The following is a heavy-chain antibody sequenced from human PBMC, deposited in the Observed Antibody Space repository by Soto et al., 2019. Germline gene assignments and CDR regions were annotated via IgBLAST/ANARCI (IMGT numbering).Heavy chain of an antibody. CDR3: ASPTDASGHVASDI. CDR2: IFYTGST. Sequence: ASETLSLTCTVSGGSISAYYWNWIRQPPGKGLEWIGYIFYTGSTDYNPSLKSRVTISVDTSKNQFSLKLSSVTAADTAVYYCASPTDASGHVASDIGGQGPRVTVSS. D-gene: IGHD3-10*01. V-gene: IGHV4-59*08. J-gene: IGHJ3*02. CDR1: GGSISAYY.